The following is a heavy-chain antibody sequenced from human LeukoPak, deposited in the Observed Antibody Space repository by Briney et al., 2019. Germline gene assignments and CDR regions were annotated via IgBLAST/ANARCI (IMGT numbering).Heavy chain of an antibody. Sequence: SETLSLTCTVSGGSISNYYWSWIRQPPGKGLEWIGYVFYSGSTNYNPSLKSRVTISVDTSKNQFSLKLSSVTAADTAVYYCARNGYSYGYFSYYYYYMDVWGKGTTVTVSS. D-gene: IGHD5-18*01. CDR3: ARNGYSYGYFSYYYYYMDV. CDR1: GGSISNYY. J-gene: IGHJ6*03. V-gene: IGHV4-59*01. CDR2: VFYSGST.